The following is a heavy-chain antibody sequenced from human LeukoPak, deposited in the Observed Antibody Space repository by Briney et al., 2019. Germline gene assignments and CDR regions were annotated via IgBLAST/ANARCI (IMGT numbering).Heavy chain of an antibody. CDR1: GFTFSTYS. CDR2: ISSSSSFM. CDR3: VRVDHSLGKTYFDY. Sequence: PGGSLRLSCAASGFTFSTYSLNWVRQAPGKGLEWVSSISSSSSFMYYADSVKGRFTISRDNAKSALYLQMNSLRAEDTAVYYCVRVDHSLGKTYFDYWGQGTLVTVSS. D-gene: IGHD2-21*01. J-gene: IGHJ4*02. V-gene: IGHV3-21*01.